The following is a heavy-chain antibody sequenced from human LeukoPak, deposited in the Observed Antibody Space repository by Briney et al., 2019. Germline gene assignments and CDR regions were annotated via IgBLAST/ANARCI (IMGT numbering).Heavy chain of an antibody. Sequence: GESLKISCKGSCYSFTSYWIGWVRQMPGKGLEWVGINSPGDSDTRYTASLQGQVPLSAHKSLSTADLQWSSLQASDTAMYYCARQCCGDAFDYWGQGTLVTVSS. CDR3: ARQCCGDAFDY. CDR1: CYSFTSYW. D-gene: IGHD4-17*01. J-gene: IGHJ4*02. V-gene: IGHV5-51*01. CDR2: NSPGDSDT.